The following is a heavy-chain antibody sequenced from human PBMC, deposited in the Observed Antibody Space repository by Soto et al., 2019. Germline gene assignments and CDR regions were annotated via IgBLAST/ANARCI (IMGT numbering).Heavy chain of an antibody. CDR1: GGNIISYD. CDR2: MYNTGST. V-gene: IGHV4-59*01. D-gene: IGHD2-21*02. CDR3: ARDLWGYCGADCYPLDV. J-gene: IGHJ6*02. Sequence: SETMCLTSTVAGGNIISYDWSWIRKNTGKGLEWIGYMYNTGSTIYNPSLKSRVTISVDTSKNQFSLKLNSVTAADTAVYYCARDLWGYCGADCYPLDVWGQGTTVTVSS.